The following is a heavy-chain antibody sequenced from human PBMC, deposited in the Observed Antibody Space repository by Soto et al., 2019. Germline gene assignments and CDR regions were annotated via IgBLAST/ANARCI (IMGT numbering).Heavy chain of an antibody. J-gene: IGHJ4*02. D-gene: IGHD3-10*01. CDR2: ISNDGDDK. CDR1: GFTFNNYG. CDR3: AKEGIELWSAFDY. Sequence: PGGSLRLSCAASGFTFNNYGIHWVRQAPGKGLEWVAVISNDGDDKYYADSVKGRFTISRDNSRNTLYLQMNSLRPEDTAVYYCAKEGIELWSAFDYWGQGTLVTVSS. V-gene: IGHV3-30*18.